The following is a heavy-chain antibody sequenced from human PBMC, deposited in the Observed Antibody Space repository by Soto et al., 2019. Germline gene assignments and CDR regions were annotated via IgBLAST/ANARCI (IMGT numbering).Heavy chain of an antibody. D-gene: IGHD3-10*01. Sequence: QVQLQESGPGLVQPSQTLSLTCTVSVGSIRSGDYYWSWIRQPPGKGLEWIGYIYYSGTTYYNPSLKSRVGISVDTSKNQFSLKLSSVTAADTAVYYCDRGPNYYNSARGWFDPWGQGTLVTVSS. CDR2: IYYSGTT. V-gene: IGHV4-30-4*01. J-gene: IGHJ5*02. CDR3: DRGPNYYNSARGWFDP. CDR1: VGSIRSGDYY.